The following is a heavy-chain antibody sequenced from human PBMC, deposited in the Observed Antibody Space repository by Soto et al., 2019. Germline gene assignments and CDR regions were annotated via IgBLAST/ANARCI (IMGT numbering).Heavy chain of an antibody. CDR3: ARRGKLTMVRGVTTNWFAP. V-gene: IGHV4-34*01. D-gene: IGHD3-10*01. J-gene: IGHJ5*02. CDR1: GGSFSAYY. Sequence: QVQLQQWGAGLLMPSETLSLTCAVYGGSFSAYYWSWIRQPPGKGLEWIGEINHSGSTNYNPSLKSRANLLIDTSKNQSSLKLSSVTAADTAVYYCARRGKLTMVRGVTTNWFAPWGQGTLVTVSS. CDR2: INHSGST.